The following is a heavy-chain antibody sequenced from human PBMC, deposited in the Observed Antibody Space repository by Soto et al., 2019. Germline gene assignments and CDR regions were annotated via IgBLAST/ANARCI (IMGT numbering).Heavy chain of an antibody. D-gene: IGHD1-1*01. V-gene: IGHV1-46*01. CDR2: INPGADYT. CDR1: GYTFTTYY. J-gene: IGHJ5*01. CDR3: ARQSRGARNDEAHWFDS. Sequence: ASVKVSCKASGYTFTTYYLHWVRQAPGQGLEWMGIINPGADYTTYAQKFQDRVSMTRDTSTRAVYMELSNLRSEDTAIYYCARQSRGARNDEAHWFDSWGQGTPVTV.